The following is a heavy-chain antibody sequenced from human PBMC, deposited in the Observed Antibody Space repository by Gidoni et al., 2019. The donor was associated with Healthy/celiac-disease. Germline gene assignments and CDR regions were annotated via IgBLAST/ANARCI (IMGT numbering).Heavy chain of an antibody. V-gene: IGHV1-46*01. CDR3: ARDPSLTVDYFDY. CDR2: INPSGGST. CDR1: GYTFTTYY. J-gene: IGHJ4*02. Sequence: QVQLVQSGAEVKKPGASVKVSCKASGYTFTTYYMPWVPQAPGKGLEWKGIINPSGGSTSYAQKFQGRVTMTRDTSTSTVYMELSSLRSEDTAVYYCARDPSLTVDYFDYWGQGTLVTVSS.